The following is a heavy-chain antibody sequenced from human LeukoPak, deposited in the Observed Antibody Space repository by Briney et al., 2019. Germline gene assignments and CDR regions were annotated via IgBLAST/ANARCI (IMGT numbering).Heavy chain of an antibody. V-gene: IGHV3-49*04. CDR2: IRSKAYGGTT. J-gene: IGHJ6*03. CDR3: TRAHSGSYHYYYYMDV. CDR1: GFTFGDYA. D-gene: IGHD1-26*01. Sequence: PGGSLRLSCTASGFTFGDYAMSWVRQAPGKGLEWVGFIRSKAYGGTTEYAASVKGRFTISRDDSKSIAYLQMNSLKTEDTAVCYCTRAHSGSYHYYYYMDVWGKGTTVTISS.